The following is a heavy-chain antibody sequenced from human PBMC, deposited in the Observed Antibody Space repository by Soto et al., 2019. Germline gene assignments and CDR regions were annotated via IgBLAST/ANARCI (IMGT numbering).Heavy chain of an antibody. J-gene: IGHJ4*02. Sequence: EVQLLESGGGLIQPGGSLRLSCEASGFTFSNYGMTWVRQAPGKGLEWVSSISGSGDRAFYADPVKGRFIISRDNSKNTMYLQMNSLSAEDTDIYYCAKEMIASTLADFFDYWGQGILVTVSS. CDR2: ISGSGDRA. CDR3: AKEMIASTLADFFDY. CDR1: GFTFSNYG. D-gene: IGHD2-21*01. V-gene: IGHV3-23*01.